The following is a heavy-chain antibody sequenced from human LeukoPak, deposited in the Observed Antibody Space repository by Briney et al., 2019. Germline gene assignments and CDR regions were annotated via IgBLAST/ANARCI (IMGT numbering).Heavy chain of an antibody. V-gene: IGHV3-23*01. CDR1: GFTFSSYA. Sequence: GGSLRLSCAASGFTFSSYAMSWVRQAPGKGLEWVSAISGSGGSTYYADSVKGRFTISRDNSKNTLYLQMNSLRAEDTAVYYCAKPSYCSSTSCCLFDYWGQGTLVTVSS. D-gene: IGHD2-2*01. CDR3: AKPSYCSSTSCCLFDY. J-gene: IGHJ4*02. CDR2: ISGSGGST.